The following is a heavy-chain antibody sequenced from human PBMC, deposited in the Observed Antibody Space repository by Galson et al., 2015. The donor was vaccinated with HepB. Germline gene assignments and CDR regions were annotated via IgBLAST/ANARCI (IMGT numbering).Heavy chain of an antibody. Sequence: CAISGDSVSSNSAAWNWIRQSPSRGLEWLGRTYYRSKWYNDYAVSVKSRITINPDTSKNQFSLQLNSVTPEDTAVYYCARNGPTPGRGGVFDYWGQGTLVTVSS. CDR2: TYYRSKWYN. CDR1: GDSVSSNSAA. J-gene: IGHJ4*02. V-gene: IGHV6-1*01. D-gene: IGHD1-26*01. CDR3: ARNGPTPGRGGVFDY.